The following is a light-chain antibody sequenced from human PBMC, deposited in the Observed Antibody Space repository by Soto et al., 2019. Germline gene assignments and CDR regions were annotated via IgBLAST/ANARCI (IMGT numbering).Light chain of an antibody. CDR3: CSYAGSGTFV. Sequence: QSALTQPASVSGSPGQSITISCTGTSSDVGSYNLVSWYQQHPGKAPKLMIYEGSKRPSGVSNRFSGSKSGNTASLTISGLQAEDEAAYYCCSYAGSGTFVFGGGTKLTVL. V-gene: IGLV2-23*03. CDR2: EGS. CDR1: SSDVGSYNL. J-gene: IGLJ2*01.